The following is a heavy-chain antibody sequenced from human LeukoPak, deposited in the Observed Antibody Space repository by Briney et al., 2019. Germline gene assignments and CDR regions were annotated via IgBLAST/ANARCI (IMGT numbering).Heavy chain of an antibody. V-gene: IGHV3-33*01. CDR2: IWYDGSNK. Sequence: PGRSLRLSCAASGFTFSSYGMHRVRQAPGKGLEWVAVIWYDGSNKYYADSVKGRFTISRDNSKNTLYLQMNSLRAEDTAVYYCARDAAHHYDFWSGYFSSDAGRPFDIWGQGTMVTVSS. J-gene: IGHJ3*02. CDR1: GFTFSSYG. CDR3: ARDAAHHYDFWSGYFSSDAGRPFDI. D-gene: IGHD3-3*01.